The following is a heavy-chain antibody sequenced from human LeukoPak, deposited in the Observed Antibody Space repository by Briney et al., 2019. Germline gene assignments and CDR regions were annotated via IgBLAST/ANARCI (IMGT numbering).Heavy chain of an antibody. Sequence: VASVKVSCKASGYTFTSYDINWVRQATGQGLEWMGRMNPNSGNTGYAQKFQGRVTMTRNTSISTAYMELSSLRSEDTAVYYCARDPANRAAAGPWTGGDYWGQGTLVTVSS. V-gene: IGHV1-8*01. J-gene: IGHJ4*02. CDR1: GYTFTSYD. CDR2: MNPNSGNT. CDR3: ARDPANRAAAGPWTGGDY. D-gene: IGHD6-13*01.